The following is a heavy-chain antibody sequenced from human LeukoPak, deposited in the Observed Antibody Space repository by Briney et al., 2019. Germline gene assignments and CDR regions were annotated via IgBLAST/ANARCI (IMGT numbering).Heavy chain of an antibody. D-gene: IGHD5-18*01. V-gene: IGHV1-69*13. CDR3: ASPPPDSYGYSGGFDY. CDR2: IIPIFGTA. Sequence: SVKVSCKASGGTFSSYAISWVRQAPGQGLEWMGGIIPIFGTANYAQKFQGRVTITADESTSTAYMELSSLRSEDTAVYYCASPPPDSYGYSGGFDYWGQGTLVTVSS. CDR1: GGTFSSYA. J-gene: IGHJ4*02.